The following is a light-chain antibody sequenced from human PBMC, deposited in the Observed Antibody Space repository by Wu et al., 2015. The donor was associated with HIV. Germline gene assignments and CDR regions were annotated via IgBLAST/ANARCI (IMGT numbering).Light chain of an antibody. CDR1: QSISSK. CDR3: QQYYDWPPVT. V-gene: IGKV3-15*01. CDR2: DAS. Sequence: EIVMTQSPATLSVSPGERATLSCRASQSISSKFAWYQQKPGQAPRLLIYDASTRATGIPARFSGSGSGTEFTLTINNMQSEDCAVYFCQQYYDWPPVTFGGVTKVEIK. J-gene: IGKJ4*01.